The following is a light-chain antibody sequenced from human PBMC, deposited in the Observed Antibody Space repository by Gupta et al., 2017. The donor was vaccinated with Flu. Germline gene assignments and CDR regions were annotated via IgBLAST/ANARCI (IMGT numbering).Light chain of an antibody. V-gene: IGLV1-51*01. CDR2: AND. CDR1: NSNIGIAY. CDR3: GAWDSRLSAGE. Sequence: QPVLTQPPSVSAAPGHRVTISCSGSNSNIGIAYVSWYQQFPGTAPKLLIYANDKRPSGIPDRFSGAKSGTSATLGITGLQAGDEADYYCGAWDSRLSAGEFGGGTKLTVL. J-gene: IGLJ3*02.